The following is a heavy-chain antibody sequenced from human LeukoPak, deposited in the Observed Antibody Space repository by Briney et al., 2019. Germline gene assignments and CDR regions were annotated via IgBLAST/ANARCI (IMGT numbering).Heavy chain of an antibody. CDR3: ARDQYGDYALDY. CDR2: ISSISYI. Sequence: PGGSLRLSSAASGFTFSSYSMNWVRQAPGKGLEWVSSISSISYIYYADSVKGRFTISRDTAKNSLCLQMNSLRAEDTAVYYCARDQYGDYALDYWGQGTLVTVSS. V-gene: IGHV3-21*01. D-gene: IGHD4-17*01. CDR1: GFTFSSYS. J-gene: IGHJ4*02.